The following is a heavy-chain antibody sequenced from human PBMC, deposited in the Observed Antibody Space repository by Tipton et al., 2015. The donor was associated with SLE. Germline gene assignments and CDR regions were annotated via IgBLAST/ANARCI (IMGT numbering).Heavy chain of an antibody. V-gene: IGHV4-31*03. Sequence: TLSLTCTVSGGSISSGGYYWSWIRQHPGKGLEWIGYIYYTGNTYYNPSLKSRVTISVDTSKNQFSLRLSSVTAADTAVYYCAIGSCGTFDSWGQGTLVTVSA. D-gene: IGHD2-15*01. CDR2: IYYTGNT. J-gene: IGHJ4*02. CDR1: GGSISSGGYY. CDR3: AIGSCGTFDS.